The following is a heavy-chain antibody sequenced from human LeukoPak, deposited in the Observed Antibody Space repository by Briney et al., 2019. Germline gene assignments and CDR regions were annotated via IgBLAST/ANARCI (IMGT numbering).Heavy chain of an antibody. J-gene: IGHJ4*02. V-gene: IGHV4-39*01. CDR3: LRRIMSTSYRDY. Sequence: SETLSLTCTVYGASISSSSYHWAWIRQPPGQGLEWIGNTYYSGSTYYNPSLKSRVTIPVDTSKNQFSLKLNSVTAEDTAIYYCLRRIMSTSYRDYWGQGALVTVSS. D-gene: IGHD5/OR15-5a*01. CDR2: TYYSGST. CDR1: GASISSSSYH.